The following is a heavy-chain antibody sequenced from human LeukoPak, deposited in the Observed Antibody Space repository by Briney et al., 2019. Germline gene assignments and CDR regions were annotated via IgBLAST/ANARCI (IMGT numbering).Heavy chain of an antibody. D-gene: IGHD3-3*01. J-gene: IGHJ4*02. V-gene: IGHV3-23*01. Sequence: PGGSLRLSCAASGFIFSNYPMTWVRQAPGKGLERVSAISGFGDKTVYADSVKGRFTISRDNSQSTLYLQMNSLKAEDTAIYYCGKEPWEGSGYIHYWGQGILVTVSS. CDR1: GFIFSNYP. CDR3: GKEPWEGSGYIHY. CDR2: ISGFGDKT.